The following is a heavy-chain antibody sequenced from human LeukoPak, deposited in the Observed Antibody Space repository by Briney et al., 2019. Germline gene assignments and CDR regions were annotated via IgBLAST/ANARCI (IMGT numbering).Heavy chain of an antibody. CDR3: ARTDGASSHFDY. J-gene: IGHJ4*02. Sequence: SETLSLTCTVSGYSISSGYYWGWIRQPPGKGLEWIGSIYRSGTTYYIPSLKSRVTISVDTSKNQFSLKLSPVTAADTAVYYCARTDGASSHFDYWGQGTLVTVSS. CDR1: GYSISSGYY. CDR2: IYRSGTT. D-gene: IGHD5-24*01. V-gene: IGHV4-38-2*02.